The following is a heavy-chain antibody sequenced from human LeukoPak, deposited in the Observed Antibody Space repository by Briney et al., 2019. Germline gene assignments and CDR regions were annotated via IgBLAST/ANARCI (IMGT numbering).Heavy chain of an antibody. V-gene: IGHV4-59*01. CDR3: ARNRYFHP. CDR1: GDSISNYH. D-gene: IGHD1-14*01. CDR2: IYNSGST. Sequence: SETLSLTCIVSGDSISNYHWGWIRQPPGKGLEWIGYIYNSGSTNYNPSLKSRVTISVGTSKNQFSLKLSSVTAADTAVYYCARNRYFHPWGQGTLVTVSS. J-gene: IGHJ5*02.